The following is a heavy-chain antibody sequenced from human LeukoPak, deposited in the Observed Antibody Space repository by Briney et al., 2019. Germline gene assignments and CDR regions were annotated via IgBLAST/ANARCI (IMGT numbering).Heavy chain of an antibody. J-gene: IGHJ4*02. V-gene: IGHV1-2*02. Sequence: ASVKVSCKASGYTFTGYYMHWVRQAPGQGLEWMGWINPNSGGTNYAQKFYARVTMTRDTSISTAYMELSRLRSDDTAVFYCARSPHILTGENFDFWGQGTLVTVSS. CDR2: INPNSGGT. CDR3: ARSPHILTGENFDF. D-gene: IGHD3-9*01. CDR1: GYTFTGYY.